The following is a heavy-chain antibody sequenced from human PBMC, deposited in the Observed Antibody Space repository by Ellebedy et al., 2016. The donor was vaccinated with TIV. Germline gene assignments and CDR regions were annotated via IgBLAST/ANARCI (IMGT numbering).Heavy chain of an antibody. CDR3: ARKGWSGYYLWWFDP. CDR2: ISYDGSNK. Sequence: PGGSLRLSCAASGFTFSSYAMHWVRQAPGKGLEWVAVISYDGSNKYYADSVKGRFTISRDNSKNTLYLQMNSLRAEDTAVYYCARKGWSGYYLWWFDPWGQGTLVTVSS. V-gene: IGHV3-30-3*01. D-gene: IGHD3-3*01. J-gene: IGHJ5*02. CDR1: GFTFSSYA.